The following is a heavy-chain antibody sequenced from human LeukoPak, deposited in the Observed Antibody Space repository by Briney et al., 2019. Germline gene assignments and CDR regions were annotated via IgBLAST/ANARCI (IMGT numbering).Heavy chain of an antibody. J-gene: IGHJ3*02. Sequence: PGGSLRLSCAASGYSFRTYGIQWVRQAPGKGLEWVALIKDDGNNKFYADSVKGRFTLSKDNSKNTLYLQMNSLRPEDTAIYYCAQDHTYALHMWGQGTMVTVSS. CDR1: GYSFRTYG. D-gene: IGHD2-8*01. V-gene: IGHV3-30*02. CDR3: AQDHTYALHM. CDR2: IKDDGNNK.